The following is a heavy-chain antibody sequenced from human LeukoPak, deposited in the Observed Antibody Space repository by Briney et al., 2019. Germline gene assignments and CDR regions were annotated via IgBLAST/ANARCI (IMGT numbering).Heavy chain of an antibody. Sequence: ASVKVTCKASGDTFSRYAISWVRQAPGQGLEWMGGIIPIFGTANYAQKFQGRVTITAEESTSTAYMELSSMRSEDRAVYYCARVVGDTGDYWGQGTLVTVSS. CDR1: GDTFSRYA. D-gene: IGHD1-26*01. J-gene: IGHJ4*02. CDR2: IIPIFGTA. V-gene: IGHV1-69*13. CDR3: ARVVGDTGDY.